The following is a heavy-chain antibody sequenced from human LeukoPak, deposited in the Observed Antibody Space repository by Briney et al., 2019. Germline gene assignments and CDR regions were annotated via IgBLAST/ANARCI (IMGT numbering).Heavy chain of an antibody. CDR2: ISSSGSTI. V-gene: IGHV3-48*03. J-gene: IGHJ4*02. Sequence: PGGSLRLSCAASGFTFSSYEMNWVRQAPAKGLEWVSYISSSGSTIYYADSVKGRFTISRDNAKNSLYLQMNSLRAEDTAVYYCARGFIRNDYWGQGTLVTVSS. CDR3: ARGFIRNDY. CDR1: GFTFSSYE. D-gene: IGHD3-16*01.